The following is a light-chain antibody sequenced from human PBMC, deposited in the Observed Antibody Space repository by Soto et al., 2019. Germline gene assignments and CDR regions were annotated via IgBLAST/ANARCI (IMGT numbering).Light chain of an antibody. Sequence: QSALTQPASVSGSPGQSITISCTGTSSDVGGYNYVSWYQQHPGKAPKLMIYEVTNRPSGVSNRFSGSKSGNTASLTISGLQAEDEADYHCGSYTSSSTLVVFGGGTKLTVL. CDR2: EVT. CDR1: SSDVGGYNY. V-gene: IGLV2-14*01. J-gene: IGLJ2*01. CDR3: GSYTSSSTLVV.